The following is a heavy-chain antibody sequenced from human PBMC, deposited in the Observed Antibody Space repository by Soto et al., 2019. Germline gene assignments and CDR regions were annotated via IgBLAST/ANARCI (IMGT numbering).Heavy chain of an antibody. J-gene: IGHJ4*02. Sequence: EVQLLESGGGLVQPGGSLRLSCAASGFTFSSYAMSWVRQAPGKGLEWVSAISGSGGSTYYADSVKGRFTISRDNSKNTLYLQMNRLRAEDTAVYYCAKGIGYCSSTSCYSIFDYWGQGTLVTVSS. CDR3: AKGIGYCSSTSCYSIFDY. CDR1: GFTFSSYA. V-gene: IGHV3-23*01. CDR2: ISGSGGST. D-gene: IGHD2-2*01.